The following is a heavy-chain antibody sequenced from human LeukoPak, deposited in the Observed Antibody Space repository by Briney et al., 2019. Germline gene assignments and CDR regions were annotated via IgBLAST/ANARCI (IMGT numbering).Heavy chain of an antibody. CDR2: IQQDGTEK. D-gene: IGHD3-10*01. CDR3: AKVAKYYYGSETYYFFEH. Sequence: GGSLRLSCTASGFTFGDYAMSWFRQAPGKGLEWVANIQQDGTEKYYVDSVKGRFTISKDNAKTSLYLQMNSLRVEDTAVYYCAKVAKYYYGSETYYFFEHWGQGTPVTASS. J-gene: IGHJ4*02. V-gene: IGHV3-7*01. CDR1: GFTFGDYA.